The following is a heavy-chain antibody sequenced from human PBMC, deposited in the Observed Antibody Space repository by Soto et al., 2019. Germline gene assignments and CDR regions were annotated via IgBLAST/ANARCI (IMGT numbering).Heavy chain of an antibody. V-gene: IGHV1-3*05. CDR3: ARAVGPVPADY. J-gene: IGHJ4*02. CDR2: INAGNGNT. D-gene: IGHD1-1*01. Sequence: QVQLVQSGAEEKKPGASVKVSCKASGYTFTSYAMHWVRQAPGQRLERMGWINAGNGNTKYSQKLQGRVTITRDTSASTAYMEVSSLRSEDTAVYYCARAVGPVPADYWGQGTLGTVSS. CDR1: GYTFTSYA.